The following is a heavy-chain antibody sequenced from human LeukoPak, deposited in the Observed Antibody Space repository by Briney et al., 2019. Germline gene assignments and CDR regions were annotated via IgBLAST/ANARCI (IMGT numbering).Heavy chain of an antibody. V-gene: IGHV4-30-2*01. CDR2: IYHSGST. CDR1: GGSISSGGYS. Sequence: SETLSLTCAVSGGSISSGGYSWSWIRQPPGKGLEWIGYIYHSGSTYYNPSLKSRVTISVDRSKNQFSLKLSSVIAAGTAVYYCARGNVWGQGTTVTVSS. CDR3: ARGNV. J-gene: IGHJ6*02.